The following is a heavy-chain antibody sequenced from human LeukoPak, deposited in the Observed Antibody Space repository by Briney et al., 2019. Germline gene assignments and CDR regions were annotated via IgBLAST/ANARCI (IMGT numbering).Heavy chain of an antibody. D-gene: IGHD5-18*01. CDR1: GFTFSKAC. J-gene: IGHJ4*02. Sequence: GGSLRLSCAASGFTFSKACMSWVRQARGKGLEWVARIKSKISDGTTDYAAPAKGRFTISGDDSKNTLYLQMDSLKTEDTAVYYCAAEDIYSYGFKWGRGTLVTVSS. CDR2: IKSKISDGTT. CDR3: AAEDIYSYGFK. V-gene: IGHV3-15*01.